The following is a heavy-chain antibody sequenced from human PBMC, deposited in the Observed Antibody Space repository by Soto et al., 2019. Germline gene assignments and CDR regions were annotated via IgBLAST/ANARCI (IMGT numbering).Heavy chain of an antibody. J-gene: IGHJ6*02. V-gene: IGHV3-21*06. CDR1: GFTFSNHS. CDR2: ISSDGQYT. CDR3: AREIASRPCKNRLCYYFYGMDV. Sequence: PGGSLRLSCAASGFTFSNHSLNWVRQAPGKGLEWVSSISSDGQYTHEADSLKGRFTISRDNAKDSMYLQINSLRAEDTGIYYCAREIASRPCKNRLCYYFYGMDVWGQGTTVTVSS. D-gene: IGHD3-22*01.